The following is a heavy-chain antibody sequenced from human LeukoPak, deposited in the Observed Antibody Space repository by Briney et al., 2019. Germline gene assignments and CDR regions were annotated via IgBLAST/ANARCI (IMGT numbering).Heavy chain of an antibody. J-gene: IGHJ4*02. D-gene: IGHD3-22*01. Sequence: GRSLRLSCAASGFTFSTYGMHWVRQAPGKGLEWVALILYDGNSKYYADSVKGRFTISRDNSKNTLYLQMNSLRAEDTAVYYCAKGLSYDSSGYYYLNYWGQGTLVTVSS. CDR2: ILYDGNSK. CDR3: AKGLSYDSSGYYYLNY. CDR1: GFTFSTYG. V-gene: IGHV3-30*18.